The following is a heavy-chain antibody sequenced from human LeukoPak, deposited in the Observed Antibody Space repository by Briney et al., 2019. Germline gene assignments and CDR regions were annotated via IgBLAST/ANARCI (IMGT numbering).Heavy chain of an antibody. Sequence: SRPTPVNPTQTLTLTCTFSGFSLSTSGVGVGCIRQPPGKALECLALIFWNDDKRYSPSLKNRLTITKDTSKNQVVLTMTNMDPVDTATYYYAHRMGAYFDSWGQGTLVTVSS. V-gene: IGHV2-5*01. D-gene: IGHD4/OR15-4a*01. CDR2: IFWNDDK. CDR1: GFSLSTSGVG. CDR3: AHRMGAYFDS. J-gene: IGHJ4*02.